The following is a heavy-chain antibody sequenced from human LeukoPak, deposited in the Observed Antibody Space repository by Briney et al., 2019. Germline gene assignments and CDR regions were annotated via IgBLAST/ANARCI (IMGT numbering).Heavy chain of an antibody. J-gene: IGHJ4*02. CDR3: ATLIPTYYYDSSGFDY. CDR2: FDPEDGET. Sequence: ASVKVSCKVSGYTLTELSMHWVRQAPGKGLEWMGGFDPEDGETIYAQKFQGRVTMTEDTSTDTAYMELSSLGSEDTAVYYCATLIPTYYYDSSGFDYWGQGTLVTVSS. CDR1: GYTLTELS. V-gene: IGHV1-24*01. D-gene: IGHD3-22*01.